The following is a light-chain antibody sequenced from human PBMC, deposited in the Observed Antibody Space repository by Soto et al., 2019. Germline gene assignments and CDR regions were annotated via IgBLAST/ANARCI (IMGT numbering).Light chain of an antibody. V-gene: IGLV1-40*01. CDR2: GNS. Sequence: QSVLTQPPSVSGAPGQRVTISCTGSSSNIGAGYDVHWYQQLPGTAPKLLIYGNSNRPSGVPDRFSGSKSAASASLAITGLQAEDEVDSYGQSFDSSLSALFGGGTKLTVL. CDR1: SSNIGAGYD. J-gene: IGLJ3*02. CDR3: QSFDSSLSAL.